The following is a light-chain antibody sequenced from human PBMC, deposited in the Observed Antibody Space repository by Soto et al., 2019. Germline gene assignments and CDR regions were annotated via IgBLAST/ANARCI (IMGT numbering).Light chain of an antibody. Sequence: DIQMTQSPSTLSASVGDRVTITCRASQTISSWLAWYQQKPGKAPKLLIYDASSLESGVPSRFSGRGSGTEFTLTISSLQPDDFATYYCRQYNSYSWTFXQGTKV. CDR2: DAS. CDR1: QTISSW. CDR3: RQYNSYSWT. J-gene: IGKJ1*01. V-gene: IGKV1-5*01.